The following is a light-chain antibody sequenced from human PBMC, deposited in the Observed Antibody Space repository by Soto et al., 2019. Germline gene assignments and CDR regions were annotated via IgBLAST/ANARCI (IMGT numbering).Light chain of an antibody. CDR1: SSDVGGYNY. V-gene: IGLV2-8*01. CDR3: SSYAGGNNLV. CDR2: EVS. J-gene: IGLJ2*01. Sequence: QSALTQPASVSGSPGQAITISCTGTSSDVGGYNYVSWYQHHPGKAPKLMIYEVSKRPSGVPDRFSVFKSGITASLTVSGLQAEDEADYYCSSYAGGNNLVFGGGTTLTVL.